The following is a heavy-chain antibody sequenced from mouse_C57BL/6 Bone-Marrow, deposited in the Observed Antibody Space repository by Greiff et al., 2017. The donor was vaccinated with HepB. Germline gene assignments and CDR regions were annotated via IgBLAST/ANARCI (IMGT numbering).Heavy chain of an antibody. D-gene: IGHD1-1*01. CDR2: ISYDGSN. CDR1: GYSITSGYY. CDR3: ARGYYGSSLGYWYFDV. J-gene: IGHJ1*03. Sequence: EVKLQESGPGLVKPSQSLSLTCSVTGYSITSGYYWNWIRQFPGNKLEWMGYISYDGSNNYNPSLKNRISITRDTSKNQFFLKLNSVSTEDTATYYCARGYYGSSLGYWYFDVWGTGTTVTVSS. V-gene: IGHV3-6*01.